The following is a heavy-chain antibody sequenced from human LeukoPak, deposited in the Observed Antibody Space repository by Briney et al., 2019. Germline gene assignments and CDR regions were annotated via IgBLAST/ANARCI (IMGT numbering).Heavy chain of an antibody. V-gene: IGHV4-59*08. J-gene: IGHJ4*01. CDR3: ARHRDYYDT. CDR1: GSSINNNF. D-gene: IGHD3-22*01. CDR2: IYSSGSA. Sequence: SETLSLTCTVSGSSINNNFWTWIRQPPGKGLEWIGYIYSSGSANYNPSLKSRVIISGDTSKNQISLRLASVTAADTAMYFCARHRDYYDTWGHGTLVTVSS.